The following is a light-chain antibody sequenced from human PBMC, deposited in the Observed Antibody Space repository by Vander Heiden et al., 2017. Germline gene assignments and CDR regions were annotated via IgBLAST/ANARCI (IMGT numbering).Light chain of an antibody. V-gene: IGLV1-47*01. Sequence: QSVLTQPPSASGTPGQRVTIFCSGSSSNIGAEHVNWYQQVPGTAPKVVIYGTSQRPSGVPDRFSGSRSGTSATLAISGLRSDDGADYYCASWDDSLSVVLFGGGTRLTVL. CDR3: ASWDDSLSVVL. CDR1: SSNIGAEH. CDR2: GTS. J-gene: IGLJ2*01.